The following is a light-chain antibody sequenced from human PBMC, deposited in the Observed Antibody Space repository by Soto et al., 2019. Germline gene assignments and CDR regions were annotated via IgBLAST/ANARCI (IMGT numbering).Light chain of an antibody. CDR3: QQRSNWPLT. Sequence: ELVLTQSPATLSLSPGERATLSCRASQSVSSYLALYQQKPGQAPRLLIYDASNRATGIPARFSGSGSGTDFTLTISSLEPEDFAVYYCQQRSNWPLTFGGGTKVDIK. CDR1: QSVSSY. CDR2: DAS. V-gene: IGKV3-11*01. J-gene: IGKJ4*01.